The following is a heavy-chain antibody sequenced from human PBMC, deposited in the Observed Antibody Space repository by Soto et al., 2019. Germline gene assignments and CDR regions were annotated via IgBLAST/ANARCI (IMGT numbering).Heavy chain of an antibody. D-gene: IGHD2-15*01. CDR3: ARSCSGGSCYSVHDAFDI. Sequence: QVQLVQSGAEVKKPGSSVKVSCKASGGTFSSYTISWVRQAPGQGLEWMGRIIPILGIANYAQKFQGRVTITADKSTSTAYMELSSLRSEDTSVYYCARSCSGGSCYSVHDAFDIWGQGTMVTVSS. CDR2: IIPILGIA. J-gene: IGHJ3*02. V-gene: IGHV1-69*02. CDR1: GGTFSSYT.